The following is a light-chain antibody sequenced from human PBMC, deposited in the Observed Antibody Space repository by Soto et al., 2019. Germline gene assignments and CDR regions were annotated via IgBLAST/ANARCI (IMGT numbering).Light chain of an antibody. J-gene: IGKJ1*01. V-gene: IGKV3-20*01. CDR3: QEYGTSAET. CDR1: QSVSSN. Sequence: AALSFKASQSVSSNLAWYQQKPGQAHRLLSYGESTRATGIPARFSGRGSGTAFNLTLSRLEPEYSAVPYCQEYGTSAETFGQGTKVDIK. CDR2: GES.